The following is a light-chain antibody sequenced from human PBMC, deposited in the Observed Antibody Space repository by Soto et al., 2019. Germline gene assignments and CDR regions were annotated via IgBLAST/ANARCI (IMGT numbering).Light chain of an antibody. CDR1: QSVSSN. J-gene: IGKJ2*01. Sequence: EIVMTQSPATLSASPGERATLSCRASQSVSSNLAWYQQKPGQAPRLLIYGASTRATGIPARFSGSGSGTEFTLTISSLQSEDFAVYYCQQYHNWPPFYTFGQGTKLEIK. CDR3: QQYHNWPPFYT. V-gene: IGKV3-15*01. CDR2: GAS.